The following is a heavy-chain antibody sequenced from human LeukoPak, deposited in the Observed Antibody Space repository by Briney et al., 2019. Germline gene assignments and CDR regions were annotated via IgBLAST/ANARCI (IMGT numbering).Heavy chain of an antibody. CDR2: IYTCGSP. CDR1: GRPISRYH. D-gene: IGHD3-3*01. CDR3: ARVRGGWSGHFDY. J-gene: IGHJ4*02. Sequence: SEPLSLTCTVSGRPISRYHGRCLRQPAGKAREWIGRIYTCGSPIYNPPLKSRVTMSVDTSKTQFSLKLSSVTAADTAVYYCARVRGGWSGHFDYWGQGTLVTVSS. V-gene: IGHV4-4*07.